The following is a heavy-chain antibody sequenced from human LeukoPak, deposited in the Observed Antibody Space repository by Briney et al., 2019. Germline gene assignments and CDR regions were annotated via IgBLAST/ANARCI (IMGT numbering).Heavy chain of an antibody. D-gene: IGHD2-15*01. J-gene: IGHJ4*02. CDR3: ARWADCSGGSCYSGLDY. V-gene: IGHV4-39*07. CDR2: MHYSGST. Sequence: PSETLSLTCTVSGGSISTSTYYWGWIRQPPGKGLEWIGSMHYSGSTYYNPSLKSRVIISVDTSKNQFSLKLSSVTAADTAVYYCARWADCSGGSCYSGLDYWGLGTLVTVSS. CDR1: GGSISTSTYY.